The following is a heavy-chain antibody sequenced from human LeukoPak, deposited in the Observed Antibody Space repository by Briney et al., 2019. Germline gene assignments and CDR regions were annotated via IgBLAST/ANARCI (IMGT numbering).Heavy chain of an antibody. CDR1: GGSISSYY. J-gene: IGHJ4*02. Sequence: SETLSLTCTVSGGSISSYYWSWIRQPPGKGLEWIGYIYYSGSTIYNPSLKSRVTISVDTSKNQFSLKLSSVTAADTAVYYCARLRPVGASYYFDYWGQGTLVTVSS. D-gene: IGHD1-26*01. CDR2: IYYSGST. V-gene: IGHV4-59*08. CDR3: ARLRPVGASYYFDY.